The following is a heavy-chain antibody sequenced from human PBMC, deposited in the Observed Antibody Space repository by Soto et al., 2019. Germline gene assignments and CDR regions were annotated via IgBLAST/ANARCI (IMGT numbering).Heavy chain of an antibody. V-gene: IGHV3-33*01. CDR2: IWDDGNNK. CDR3: ARDVLGDSSGCSDY. J-gene: IGHJ4*02. D-gene: IGHD6-19*01. Sequence: QVQLVESGGGVVQPGRSLRLSCAASGFTFSNYGMHWVRQALGKGLEWVAVIWDDGNNKYYADSVKGRFTISRDNSKNTLYLQMNSLRVEDTAVYYCARDVLGDSSGCSDYWGQGTLVTVSS. CDR1: GFTFSNYG.